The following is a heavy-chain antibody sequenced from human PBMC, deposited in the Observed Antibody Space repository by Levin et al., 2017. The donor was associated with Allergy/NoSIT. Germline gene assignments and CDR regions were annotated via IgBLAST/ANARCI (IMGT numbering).Heavy chain of an antibody. D-gene: IGHD3-10*01. Sequence: GSLRLSCTVSGGSISSYYWSWIRQPPGKGLEWIGYIYYSGSTNYNPSLKSRVTISVDTSKNQFSLKLSSVTAADTAVYYCARENYGSGSYYATMAGFDYWGQGTLVTVSS. CDR2: IYYSGST. J-gene: IGHJ4*02. CDR1: GGSISSYY. CDR3: ARENYGSGSYYATMAGFDY. V-gene: IGHV4-59*01.